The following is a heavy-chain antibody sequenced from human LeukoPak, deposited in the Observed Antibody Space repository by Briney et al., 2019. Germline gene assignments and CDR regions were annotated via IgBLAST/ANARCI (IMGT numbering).Heavy chain of an antibody. Sequence: HAGGSPRLSCAASGFTFSSYAMRWVRQAPGKGLEWVSAISGSGGSTYYADSVKGRFTISRDNSKNTLYLQMNSLRAEDTAVYYCAKGRGYCSGGSCYPTYFDYWGEGTLVTVSS. V-gene: IGHV3-23*01. D-gene: IGHD2-15*01. CDR3: AKGRGYCSGGSCYPTYFDY. J-gene: IGHJ4*02. CDR2: ISGSGGST. CDR1: GFTFSSYA.